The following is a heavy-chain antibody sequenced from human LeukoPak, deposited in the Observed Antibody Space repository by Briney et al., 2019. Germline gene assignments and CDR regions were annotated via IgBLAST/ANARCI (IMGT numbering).Heavy chain of an antibody. CDR2: ISGSGDRT. V-gene: IGHV3-23*01. D-gene: IGHD3-10*01. CDR3: AKGYYGSGSYGWFDY. Sequence: PGGSLRLSCAASGFTFSSYAMSWVRQAPGKGLEWVSTISGSGDRTYYADSAKGRFTISRDNSKNTLFLHMNSLRAEDTAVYSCAKGYYGSGSYGWFDYWGQGTLVTVSS. J-gene: IGHJ4*02. CDR1: GFTFSSYA.